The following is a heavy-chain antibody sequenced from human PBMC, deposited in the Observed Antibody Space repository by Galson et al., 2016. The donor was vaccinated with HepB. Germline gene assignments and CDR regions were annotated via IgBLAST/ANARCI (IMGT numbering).Heavy chain of an antibody. D-gene: IGHD6-19*01. CDR2: IYHTGST. Sequence: ETLSLTCTVSGASMNRFYWSWIRQPPGKGLEWIGYIYHTGSTNYNPSVKSRVTISVDMSKNQFSLKLTSMTAADTAVYYCARVYSSDWYSSFDSWGQGTLVTVSS. V-gene: IGHV4-59*01. CDR3: ARVYSSDWYSSFDS. CDR1: GASMNRFY. J-gene: IGHJ4*02.